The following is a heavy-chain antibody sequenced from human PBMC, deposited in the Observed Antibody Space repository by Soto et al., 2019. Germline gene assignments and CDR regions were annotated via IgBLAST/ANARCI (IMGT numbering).Heavy chain of an antibody. CDR1: GYSFTNYW. CDR2: IYPDDSDT. D-gene: IGHD3-3*01. Sequence: GESLKISCKGSGYSFTNYWIGWVRQMPGKGLEWMGMIYPDDSDTKYSPSFQGQVTFSADNSINTAYLQWSSLKASDTAIYYCARLEWLSLAAWFDPWGQGTLVTVSS. V-gene: IGHV5-51*01. CDR3: ARLEWLSLAAWFDP. J-gene: IGHJ5*02.